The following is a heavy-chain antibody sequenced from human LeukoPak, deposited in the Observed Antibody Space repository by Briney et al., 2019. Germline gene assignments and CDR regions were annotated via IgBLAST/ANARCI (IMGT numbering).Heavy chain of an antibody. V-gene: IGHV4-39*07. CDR2: IFYNGGP. J-gene: IGHJ3*02. D-gene: IGHD1-26*01. Sequence: SETLSLTCTASGDSISNSNYYWGWVRQSPGRGLEWLGNIFYNGGPYYNPSFKSRVAISVDTSKNNFSLTLNAVTAADTAVYYCASYSGIYSAFEIWSQGTLVTVSS. CDR1: GDSISNSNYY. CDR3: ASYSGIYSAFEI.